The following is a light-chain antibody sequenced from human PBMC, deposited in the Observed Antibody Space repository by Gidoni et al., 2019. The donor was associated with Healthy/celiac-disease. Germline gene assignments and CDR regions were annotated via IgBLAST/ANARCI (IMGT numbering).Light chain of an antibody. CDR2: GNS. CDR1: SSNIGAGYD. Sequence: QSVLTQPPSVSGAPGKRVTISRPGSSSNIGAGYDVHWYQQLPGTAPKLLLYGNSNRPSGVPDRFSGSKSGTSASLAITGLQAEDEADYYCQSYDSSLSGVVFGGGTKLTVL. V-gene: IGLV1-40*01. J-gene: IGLJ2*01. CDR3: QSYDSSLSGVV.